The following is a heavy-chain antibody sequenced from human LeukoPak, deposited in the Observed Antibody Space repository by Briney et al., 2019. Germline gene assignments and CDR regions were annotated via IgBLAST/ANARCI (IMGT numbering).Heavy chain of an antibody. CDR1: GYTFTSYG. J-gene: IGHJ3*02. Sequence: ASVKVSCKASGYTFTSYGINWVRQAPGQGLEWMGWISAYNGNTNYAQKLQGRVTMTTDTSTRTAYMELRSLRSDDTAVYYCARTLDQDWNDADAFDIWGQGTMVTVSS. CDR3: ARTLDQDWNDADAFDI. CDR2: ISAYNGNT. V-gene: IGHV1-18*01. D-gene: IGHD1-1*01.